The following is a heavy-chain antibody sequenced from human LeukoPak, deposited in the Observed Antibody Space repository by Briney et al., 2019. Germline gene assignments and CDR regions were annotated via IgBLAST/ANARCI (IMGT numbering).Heavy chain of an antibody. J-gene: IGHJ4*02. V-gene: IGHV3-53*01. CDR3: ARGQYTDGLSY. CDR1: GFTVSSSY. Sequence: PGGSLRLSCAASGFTVSSSYISWVRQAPGKGLEWVSVIYAGDSTYYADSVKGRFIISRDNSKNTVYLQMDSLRAEDTAVYYCARGQYTDGLSYWGQGTLVTVSS. D-gene: IGHD5-24*01. CDR2: IYAGDST.